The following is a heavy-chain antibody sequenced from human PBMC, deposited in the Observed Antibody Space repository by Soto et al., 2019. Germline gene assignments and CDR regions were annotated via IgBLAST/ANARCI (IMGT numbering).Heavy chain of an antibody. V-gene: IGHV3-33*01. CDR2: ICYDGSNK. CDR3: ARDQMGSGLY. J-gene: IGHJ4*02. Sequence: QVQLVESGGGVVQPGRSLRLSCAASGFTFSSYGMHWVRQAPGKGLEWVAVICYDGSNKYYADSVKGRFTISRDNSKNTLYLQMNSLRVEDTAVYYCARDQMGSGLYWGQGTLFTVSS. CDR1: GFTFSSYG. D-gene: IGHD3-10*01.